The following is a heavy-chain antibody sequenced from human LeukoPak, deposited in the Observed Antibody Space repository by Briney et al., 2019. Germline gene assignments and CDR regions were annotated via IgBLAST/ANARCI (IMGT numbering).Heavy chain of an antibody. CDR1: GFTFSGLW. CDR2: ISSDGNSA. J-gene: IGHJ4*02. V-gene: IGHV3-74*01. D-gene: IGHD1-1*01. Sequence: GGSLRLSCAASGFTFSGLWMHWVRQAPGKGLVWVSYISSDGNSANYADSVEGRFTISRDNAKNTLYLQMNSLRAEDTAVYYCARGDCTTTNCYVYWGQGTLVTVSS. CDR3: ARGDCTTTNCYVY.